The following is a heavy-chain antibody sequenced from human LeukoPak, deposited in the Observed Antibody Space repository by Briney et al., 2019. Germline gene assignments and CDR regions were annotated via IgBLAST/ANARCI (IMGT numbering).Heavy chain of an antibody. CDR3: ARDGFGSYFSLDY. Sequence: GGSLRLSCVASGFNFSDFYMSWVRQAPGKGLEWVADIRHDGSDEYNVDSVKGRFTISRDNAKNSVFLQMNSLRAEDTAVYYCARDGFGSYFSLDYWGQGTLVTVSS. CDR2: IRHDGSDE. CDR1: GFNFSDFY. J-gene: IGHJ4*02. D-gene: IGHD3-10*01. V-gene: IGHV3-7*04.